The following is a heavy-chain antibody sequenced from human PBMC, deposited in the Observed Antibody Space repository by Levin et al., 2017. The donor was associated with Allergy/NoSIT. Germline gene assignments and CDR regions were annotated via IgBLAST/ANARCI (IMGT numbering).Heavy chain of an antibody. CDR3: ARERLENAFDI. Sequence: GESLKISCAASGFTFSSYGMHWVRQAPGKGLEWVAVIWYDGSNKYYADSVKGRFTISRDNSKNTLYLQMNSLRAEDTAVYYCARERLENAFDIWGQGTMVTVSS. CDR2: IWYDGSNK. J-gene: IGHJ3*02. CDR1: GFTFSSYG. D-gene: IGHD1-1*01. V-gene: IGHV3-33*01.